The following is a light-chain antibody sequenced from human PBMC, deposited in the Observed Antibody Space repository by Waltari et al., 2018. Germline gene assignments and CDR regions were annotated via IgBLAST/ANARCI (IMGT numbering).Light chain of an antibody. Sequence: EIVLTQSPATLSSSPGLSAPLSCRASQSVSIYLAWYQQRPGQAPRLLIYDSSKRATDIPARFSGSGSGTDFTLTISSLEPEDFAVYYCQQRSKWPTTFGGGTKVEIK. V-gene: IGKV3-11*01. CDR1: QSVSIY. CDR3: QQRSKWPTT. J-gene: IGKJ4*01. CDR2: DSS.